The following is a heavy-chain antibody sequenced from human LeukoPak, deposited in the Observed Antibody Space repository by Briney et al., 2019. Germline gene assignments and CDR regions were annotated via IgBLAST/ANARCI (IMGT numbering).Heavy chain of an antibody. D-gene: IGHD3-9*01. CDR1: GGSISSYY. CDR2: IYYSGST. Sequence: SETLSLTCTVSGGSISSYYWSWIRQPPGKGLEWIGNIYYSGSTNYNPSLKSRVTISVDTSKNQFSLKLSSVTAADTAVYYCTREAISYYYMYVWGKGTTVTIS. V-gene: IGHV4-59*01. CDR3: TREAISYYYMYV. J-gene: IGHJ6*03.